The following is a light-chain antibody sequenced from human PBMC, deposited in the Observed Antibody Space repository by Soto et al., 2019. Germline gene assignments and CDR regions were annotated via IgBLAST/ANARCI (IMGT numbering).Light chain of an antibody. Sequence: EMVMTQSPATQSVSPGERASLSCRASQSIGGNLAWYQQKPGQAPRLLIYGASPRATGVPARFSGSGSRTDFTLTISSLQSEDFAIYYCQQYNNWPYTCGQGTKLEI. J-gene: IGKJ2*01. CDR3: QQYNNWPYT. V-gene: IGKV3-15*01. CDR2: GAS. CDR1: QSIGGN.